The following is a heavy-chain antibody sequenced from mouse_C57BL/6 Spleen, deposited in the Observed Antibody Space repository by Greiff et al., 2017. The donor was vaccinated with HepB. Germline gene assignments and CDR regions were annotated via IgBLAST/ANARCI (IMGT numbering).Heavy chain of an antibody. D-gene: IGHD1-1*01. J-gene: IGHJ3*01. CDR2: INPSSGYT. V-gene: IGHV1-4*01. CDR1: GYTFTSYT. CDR3: ARGYYGSSPWFAY. Sequence: QVQLKQSGAELARPGASVKMSCKASGYTFTSYTMHWVKQRPGQGLEWIGYINPSSGYTKYNQKFKDKATLTADKSSSTAYMQLSSLTSEDSAVYYCARGYYGSSPWFAYWGQGTLVTVSA.